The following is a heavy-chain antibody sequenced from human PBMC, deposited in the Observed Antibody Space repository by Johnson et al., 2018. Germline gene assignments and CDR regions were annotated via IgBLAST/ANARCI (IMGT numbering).Heavy chain of an antibody. CDR2: IIPIFGTA. D-gene: IGHD3-22*01. CDR1: GGNFSSYA. Sequence: QVQLVQSGAEVKKPGSSVKVSCKASGGNFSSYAISWVRQAPGQGLEWMGGIIPIFGTANYAQKFQGRVKITADESTSTAYMELSSLRSEDAAVYYCARDNASSGYYHYGMDVWGQGTTVTVSS. V-gene: IGHV1-69*01. J-gene: IGHJ6*02. CDR3: ARDNASSGYYHYGMDV.